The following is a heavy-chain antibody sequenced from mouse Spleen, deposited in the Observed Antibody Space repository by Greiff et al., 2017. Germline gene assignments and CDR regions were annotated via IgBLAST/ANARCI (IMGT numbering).Heavy chain of an antibody. D-gene: IGHD1-1*02. V-gene: IGHV1-22*01. CDR3: ARYDGSFYYAMDY. Sequence: VQLQQSGPELVKPGASVKMSCEASGYTFTDYNMHWVKQSHGKSLEWIGYINPDNGGTSYNQKFKDKATLTVNKSSSTAYMELRSLTSEDSAVYYCARYDGSFYYAMDYWGQGTSVTVSS. J-gene: IGHJ4*01. CDR2: INPDNGGT. CDR1: GYTFTDYN.